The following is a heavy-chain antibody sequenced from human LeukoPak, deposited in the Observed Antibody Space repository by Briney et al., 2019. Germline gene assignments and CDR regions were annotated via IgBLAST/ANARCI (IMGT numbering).Heavy chain of an antibody. V-gene: IGHV4-4*07. J-gene: IGHJ4*02. CDR3: ARGGATYIDY. D-gene: IGHD4/OR15-4a*01. CDR2: IFTSGST. CDR1: GGSISSYY. Sequence: SETLSLTCTVSGGSISSYYWSWIRQPAGKGLEWIGRIFTSGSTNCNPSLKSRVTMSVDTSKNQFSLKLRSVTAADTAVYYCARGGATYIDYWGQGTLVTVSS.